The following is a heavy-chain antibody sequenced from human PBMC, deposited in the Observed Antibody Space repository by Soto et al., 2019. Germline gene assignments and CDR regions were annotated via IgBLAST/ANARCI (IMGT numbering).Heavy chain of an antibody. Sequence: GGSLRLSCAASGFTFSSYAMHGVRQAPGKGLEWVAVISYDGSNKYYADSVKGRFTISRDNSKNTLYLQMNSLRAEDTAVYYCARSGEWLVYYYGMDVWGQGTTVTVSS. CDR3: ARSGEWLVYYYGMDV. D-gene: IGHD6-19*01. J-gene: IGHJ6*02. V-gene: IGHV3-30-3*01. CDR1: GFTFSSYA. CDR2: ISYDGSNK.